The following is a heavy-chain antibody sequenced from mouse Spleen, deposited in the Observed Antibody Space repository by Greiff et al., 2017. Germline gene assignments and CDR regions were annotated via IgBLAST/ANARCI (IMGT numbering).Heavy chain of an antibody. J-gene: IGHJ2*01. CDR3: ARHPNSFDY. V-gene: IGHV5-6*02. CDR1: GFTFSSYG. CDR2: ISSGGSYT. Sequence: EVKLVESGGDLVKPGGSLKLSCAASGFTFSSYGMSWVRQTPDKRLEWVATISSGGSYTYYPDSVKGRFTISRDNAKNTLYLQMSSLKSEDTAMYYCARHPNSFDYWGQGTTLTVSS.